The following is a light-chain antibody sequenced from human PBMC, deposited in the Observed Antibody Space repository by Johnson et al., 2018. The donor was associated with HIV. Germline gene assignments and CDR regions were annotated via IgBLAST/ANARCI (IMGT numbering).Light chain of an antibody. Sequence: QSVLTQPPSVSAAPGQKVTISCSGSSSNIGNNYVSWYQQLPGTAPKLLIYENNKRPSGIPDRFSGSKSGTSATLGIAGLPTGDEADYYCETWNTSLRPNYVFGTGTRFTAL. CDR1: SSNIGNNY. CDR3: ETWNTSLRPNYV. J-gene: IGLJ1*01. V-gene: IGLV1-51*01. CDR2: ENN.